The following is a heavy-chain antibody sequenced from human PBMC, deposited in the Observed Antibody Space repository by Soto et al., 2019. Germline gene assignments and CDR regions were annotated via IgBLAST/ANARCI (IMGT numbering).Heavy chain of an antibody. D-gene: IGHD1-20*01. CDR2: IIPIFGTA. V-gene: IGHV1-69*12. Sequence: QVQLVQSGAEVKKPGSSVKVSCKASGGTFSSYAINWVRQAPGQGLEWMGGIIPIFGTADYAQKFQGRVTITADESTSTAYMELSSLRSEATAVYYGASRINGSPNYCYGMDVWGQGTTVTVSS. CDR3: ASRINGSPNYCYGMDV. CDR1: GGTFSSYA. J-gene: IGHJ6*02.